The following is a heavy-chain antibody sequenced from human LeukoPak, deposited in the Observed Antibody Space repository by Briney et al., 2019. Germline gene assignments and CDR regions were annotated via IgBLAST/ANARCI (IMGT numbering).Heavy chain of an antibody. CDR3: ARLPFRQWLDY. CDR2: IKQDGSEK. Sequence: PGGSLRLSCVASGFTFSSYWMSWVRQAPGKGLEWVANIKQDGSEKYYVDSVKGRFTISRDNAKNSLYLQMNSLRAEDTAVYYCARLPFRQWLDYWGQGTLVTVSS. V-gene: IGHV3-7*01. D-gene: IGHD3-22*01. CDR1: GFTFSSYW. J-gene: IGHJ4*02.